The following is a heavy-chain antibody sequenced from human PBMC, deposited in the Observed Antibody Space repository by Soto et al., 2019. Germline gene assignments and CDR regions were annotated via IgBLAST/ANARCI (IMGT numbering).Heavy chain of an antibody. J-gene: IGHJ4*02. D-gene: IGHD2-2*03. Sequence: SETLSLTCTVSGGSISSGGYYWSWIRQHPGKGLEWIGYIYYSGSTYYNPSLKNRVTISVDTSKNQFSLKLSSVTAADTAVYYCARTGERWILGYYFDYWGQGTLVTVSS. CDR1: GGSISSGGYY. CDR2: IYYSGST. V-gene: IGHV4-31*03. CDR3: ARTGERWILGYYFDY.